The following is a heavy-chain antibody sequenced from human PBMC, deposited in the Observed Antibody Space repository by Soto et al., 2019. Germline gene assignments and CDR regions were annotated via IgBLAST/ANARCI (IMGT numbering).Heavy chain of an antibody. Sequence: SETLSLTCTVSGGSITTYYWSWIRQPPGTGLEWIGYIYYSGSTSYNPSLTRRVTISLDTSKSQFSLKLNSVTAADTAGYYCARDFPNCSGGDCYEGWFDPWGQGTLVTVSS. CDR1: GGSITTYY. V-gene: IGHV4-59*01. CDR2: IYYSGST. D-gene: IGHD2-15*01. J-gene: IGHJ5*02. CDR3: ARDFPNCSGGDCYEGWFDP.